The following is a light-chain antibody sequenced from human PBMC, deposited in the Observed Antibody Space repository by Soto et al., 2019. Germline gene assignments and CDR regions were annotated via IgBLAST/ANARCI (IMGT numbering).Light chain of an antibody. CDR1: QSISSW. CDR2: KAS. J-gene: IGKJ3*01. V-gene: IGKV1-5*03. Sequence: DIPMTQSPSTLSASVGARVTITCRASQSISSWLAWYQQKPGKAPKLLIYKASSLESGVPSRFSGSGSGTEFTLTISSLQPDDFATYSCQQYNTYPFTFGPGTKVDIK. CDR3: QQYNTYPFT.